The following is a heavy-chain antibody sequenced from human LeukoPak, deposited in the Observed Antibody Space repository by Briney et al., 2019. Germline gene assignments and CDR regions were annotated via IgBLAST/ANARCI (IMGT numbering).Heavy chain of an antibody. V-gene: IGHV3-73*01. D-gene: IGHD3-10*01. CDR2: IRTKSNYYAT. J-gene: IGHJ4*02. CDR3: TRRFDGSGSSFDY. Sequence: GGSLRLSCAASGFTFSGSAMHWVRQASGKGLEWVGRIRTKSNYYATASAASVKGRFTISRDDSKNTAYLQMHSLKTEDTAVYYCTRRFDGSGSSFDYWGQGTLVTVSS. CDR1: GFTFSGSA.